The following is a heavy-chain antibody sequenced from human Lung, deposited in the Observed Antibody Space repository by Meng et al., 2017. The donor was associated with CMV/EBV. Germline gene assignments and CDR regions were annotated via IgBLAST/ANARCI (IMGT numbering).Heavy chain of an antibody. CDR2: INPSDNTT. Sequence: ASVKVSXKASGYTFTNYYIHWVRQAPGQGLEWMGIINPSDNTTIYAQKFQGRVTMTRDTSTSTVYMELSSLRSDDTALYYCARDLDYSSSCYFQYYFDFWGQGXLVTVSS. CDR1: GYTFTNYY. CDR3: ARDLDYSSSCYFQYYFDF. J-gene: IGHJ4*02. D-gene: IGHD6-13*01. V-gene: IGHV1-46*01.